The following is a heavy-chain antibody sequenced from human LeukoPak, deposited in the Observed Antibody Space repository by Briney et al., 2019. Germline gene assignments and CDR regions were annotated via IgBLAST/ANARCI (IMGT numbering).Heavy chain of an antibody. D-gene: IGHD3-10*01. Sequence: PGGSLRLSCAASGLTVSSNHMSWVRQAPGRGLEWVSVIFGGGDTYYADSVKGRFTISRDTSKNTVHLQMNSLRAEDTAVYYCARETAVRGGGAFDTWGQGTMVTVPS. J-gene: IGHJ3*02. V-gene: IGHV3-53*01. CDR2: IFGGGDT. CDR3: ARETAVRGGGAFDT. CDR1: GLTVSSNH.